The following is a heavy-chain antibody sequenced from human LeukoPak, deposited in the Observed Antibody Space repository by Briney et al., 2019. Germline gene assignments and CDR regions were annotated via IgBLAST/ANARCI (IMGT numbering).Heavy chain of an antibody. CDR3: ARVPTYCSGGSCYGWFDP. CDR2: MNPNSGST. D-gene: IGHD2-15*01. Sequence: ASVKVSCKASGYTFTSYDINWVRQATGQGLEWMGWMNPNSGSTGYAQKFQGRVTITRNTSISTAYMELSSLRSEDTAVYYCARVPTYCSGGSCYGWFDPWGQGTLVTVSS. J-gene: IGHJ5*02. V-gene: IGHV1-8*01. CDR1: GYTFTSYD.